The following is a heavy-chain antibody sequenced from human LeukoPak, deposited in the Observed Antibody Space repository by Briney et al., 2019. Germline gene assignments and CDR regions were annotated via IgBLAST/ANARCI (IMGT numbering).Heavy chain of an antibody. V-gene: IGHV3-7*01. D-gene: IGHD2-15*01. Sequence: PGGSLRLSCAASGFTISNYWMSWVRQPPGKGLEWVANINQDSSEKYYVDSVKGRFTISRDNAKNSLYLQLNTLRPEDTAVYYCVQGWRDNWGQGTLVTVSS. CDR3: VQGWRDN. J-gene: IGHJ4*02. CDR2: INQDSSEK. CDR1: GFTISNYW.